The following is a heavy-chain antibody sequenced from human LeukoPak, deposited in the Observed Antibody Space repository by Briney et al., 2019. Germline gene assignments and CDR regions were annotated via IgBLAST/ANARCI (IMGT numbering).Heavy chain of an antibody. D-gene: IGHD5-18*01. CDR1: GFTFSSYE. CDR3: AREEAMVAFDY. J-gene: IGHJ4*02. CDR2: ISSSGSTI. V-gene: IGHV3-48*03. Sequence: GGSLRLSRAASGFTFSSYEMNWVRQAPGKGLEWVSYISSSGSTIYYADSVKGRLTISRDNAKNSLYLQMNSLRAEDTAVYYCAREEAMVAFDYWGQGTLVTVSS.